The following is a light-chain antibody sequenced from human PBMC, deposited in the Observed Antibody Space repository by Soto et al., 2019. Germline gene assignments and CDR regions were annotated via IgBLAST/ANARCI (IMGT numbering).Light chain of an antibody. CDR1: SSNHGGYNH. J-gene: IGLJ1*01. V-gene: IGLV2-8*01. CDR3: SSYAGSSNV. Sequence: SERTPPTPVYGARGTSCTLSCSATSSNHGGYNHVSWYQQHPGKAPKLMIYEVNKRPSGVPDRFSGSKSGNTASLTVSGLQAEDEADYYCSSYAGSSNVFGTGRKAIV. CDR2: EVN.